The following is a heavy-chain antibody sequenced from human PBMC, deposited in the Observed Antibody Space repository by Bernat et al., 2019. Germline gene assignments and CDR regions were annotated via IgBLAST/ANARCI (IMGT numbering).Heavy chain of an antibody. V-gene: IGHV3-49*04. CDR2: IRSKAYGGTT. CDR3: TRGGTTVTIFDY. CDR1: GFTFGDYA. D-gene: IGHD4-17*01. Sequence: EVQLVESGGGLVQPGRSLRLSCTASGFTFGDYAMSWVRQAPGKGLEWVGFIRSKAYGGTTEYAASVKGRFTISRDDSKSIAYLQMNSLKTEDTAVYYCTRGGTTVTIFDYWGQGTLVTVSS. J-gene: IGHJ4*02.